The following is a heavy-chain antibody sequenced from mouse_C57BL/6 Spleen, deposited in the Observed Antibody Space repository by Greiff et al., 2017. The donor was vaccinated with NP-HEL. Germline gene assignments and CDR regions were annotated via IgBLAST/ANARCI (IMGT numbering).Heavy chain of an antibody. V-gene: IGHV5-4*01. D-gene: IGHD1-1*01. CDR3: AREDYYGSTSYFDY. J-gene: IGHJ2*01. Sequence: EVQLQESGGGLVKPGGSLKLSCAASGFTFSSYAMSWVRQTPEKRLEWVATISDGGSYTYYPDNVKGRFTISRDNAKNNLYLQMSHLKSEDTAMYYCAREDYYGSTSYFDYWGQGTTLTVSS. CDR1: GFTFSSYA. CDR2: ISDGGSYT.